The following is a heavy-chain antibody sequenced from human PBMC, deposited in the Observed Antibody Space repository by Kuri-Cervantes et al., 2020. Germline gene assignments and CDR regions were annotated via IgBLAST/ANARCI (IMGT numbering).Heavy chain of an antibody. V-gene: IGHV4-59*12. D-gene: IGHD6-19*01. J-gene: IGHJ6*03. Sequence: SETLSLTCTVSGGSISSYYWIWIRQPPGKGLDWIGYIYYSGSTNYNPSLKSRVTISVDTSKNQFSLKLSSVTAADTAVYYCARLPFSGWGYMDVWGKGTTVTVSS. CDR3: ARLPFSGWGYMDV. CDR1: GGSISSYY. CDR2: IYYSGST.